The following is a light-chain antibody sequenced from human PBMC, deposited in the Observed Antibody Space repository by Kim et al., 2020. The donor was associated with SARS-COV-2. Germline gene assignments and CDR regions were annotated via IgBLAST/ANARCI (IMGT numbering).Light chain of an antibody. CDR1: SSNIGSNY. Sequence: QRVSISCSGSSSNIGSNYVYWYQQLPGTAPKLLIYRNNQRPSGVPDRFSGSKSGTSASLAISGLRSEDEADYYCAAWDDSLSGGGVFGGGTQLTVL. CDR2: RNN. J-gene: IGLJ2*01. V-gene: IGLV1-47*01. CDR3: AAWDDSLSGGGV.